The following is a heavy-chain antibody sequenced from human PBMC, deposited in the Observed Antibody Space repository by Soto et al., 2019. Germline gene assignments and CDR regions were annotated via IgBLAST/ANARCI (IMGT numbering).Heavy chain of an antibody. J-gene: IGHJ5*02. V-gene: IGHV4-39*01. CDR3: ARHKSDSDCLDA. CDR1: GGSISDISSC. Sequence: SETLSLTCTVSGGSISDISSCWGWIRQPPGKGLQWVGCMVYSGATYYNPSLKTRVTLSVDTSNNEFSLKLVSVPAPDTAVYFGARHKSDSDCLDAWGQGTLVTVSS. CDR2: MVYSGAT. D-gene: IGHD2-21*02.